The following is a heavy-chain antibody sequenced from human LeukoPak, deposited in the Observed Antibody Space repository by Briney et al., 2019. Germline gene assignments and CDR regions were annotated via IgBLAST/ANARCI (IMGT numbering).Heavy chain of an antibody. CDR2: ISYDGSNK. V-gene: IGHV3-30*01. J-gene: IGHJ4*02. D-gene: IGHD3-3*01. Sequence: GGSLRLSCAASGFTFSSYAMHWVRQAPGKGLEWVAGISYDGSNKYYADSVKGRFTISRDNSKNTLYLQMNSLRAEDTAVYYCARETSPLILRFLEWDYWGQGTLVTVSS. CDR3: ARETSPLILRFLEWDY. CDR1: GFTFSSYA.